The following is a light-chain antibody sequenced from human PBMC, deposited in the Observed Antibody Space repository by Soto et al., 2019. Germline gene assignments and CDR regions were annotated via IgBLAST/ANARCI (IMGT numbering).Light chain of an antibody. V-gene: IGLV2-23*01. J-gene: IGLJ1*01. Sequence: QSVLTQPASVSGSPGQSITISCTGTSSDVGSYNLVSWYQQHPGKAPKLMIYEGSKRPSGVSNRFSGSKSGYTASLTISGLQAEDDAYYYCCSSAGSSTFFYVFGTGTNPTV. CDR3: CSSAGSSTFFYV. CDR1: SSDVGSYNL. CDR2: EGS.